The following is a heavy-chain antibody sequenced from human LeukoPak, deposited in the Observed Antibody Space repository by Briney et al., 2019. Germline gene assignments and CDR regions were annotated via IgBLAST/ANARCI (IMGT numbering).Heavy chain of an antibody. CDR2: MNPNSGNT. D-gene: IGHD2-2*01. CDR3: ARADCSSTSCHPGDSLYYYYGMDV. V-gene: IGHV1-8*02. J-gene: IGHJ6*02. CDR1: GGTFSSYA. Sequence: ASVKVSCKASGGTFSSYAINWVRQATGQGLEWMGWMNPNSGNTGYAQKFQGRVTMTRNTSISTAYMELSSLRSEDTAVYYCARADCSSTSCHPGDSLYYYYGMDVWGQGTTVTVSS.